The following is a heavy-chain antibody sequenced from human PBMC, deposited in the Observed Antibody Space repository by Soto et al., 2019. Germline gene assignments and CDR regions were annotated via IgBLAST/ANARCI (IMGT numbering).Heavy chain of an antibody. CDR1: GFTFSSYG. J-gene: IGHJ6*03. Sequence: GGSLRLSCAASGFTFSSYGMHWVRQAPGKGLEWVAVISYDGSNKYYADSVKGRFTISRDNSKNTLYLQMNSLRAEDTAVYYCAKNLVTPDYYYYYYYMDVWGKGTTVTVSS. D-gene: IGHD3-10*01. CDR2: ISYDGSNK. CDR3: AKNLVTPDYYYYYYYMDV. V-gene: IGHV3-30*18.